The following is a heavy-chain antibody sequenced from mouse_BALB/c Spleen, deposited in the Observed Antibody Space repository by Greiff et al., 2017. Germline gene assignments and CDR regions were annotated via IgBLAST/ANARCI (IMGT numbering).Heavy chain of an antibody. V-gene: IGHV10-3*03. CDR1: GFTFNTYA. CDR2: IRSKSNNYAT. J-gene: IGHJ1*01. CDR3: VREGDWYFDV. Sequence: EVKLQESGGGLVQPKGSLKLSCAASGFTFNTYAMHWVCQAPGKGLEWVARIRSKSNNYATYYADSVKDRFTISRDDSQSMLYLQMNNLKTEDTAMYYCVREGDWYFDVWGAGTTVTVSS.